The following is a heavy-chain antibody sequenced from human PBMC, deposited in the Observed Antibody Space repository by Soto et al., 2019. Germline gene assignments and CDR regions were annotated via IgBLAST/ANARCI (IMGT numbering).Heavy chain of an antibody. CDR3: ARPANTAMGLDAFDI. Sequence: VASVKVSCKASGGTFSSYAISWVRQAPGQGLEWMGGIIPIFGTANYAQKFQGRVTITADESTSTAYMELSSLRSEDTAVYYCARPANTAMGLDAFDIWGQGTMVTVSS. J-gene: IGHJ3*02. CDR2: IIPIFGTA. CDR1: GGTFSSYA. V-gene: IGHV1-69*13. D-gene: IGHD5-18*01.